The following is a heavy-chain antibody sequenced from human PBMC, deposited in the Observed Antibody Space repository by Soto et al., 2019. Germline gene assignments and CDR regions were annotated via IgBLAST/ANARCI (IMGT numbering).Heavy chain of an antibody. Sequence: GASVKVSCQASGYTFTSYYMHWVRQAPGQGLEWMGWISAYNGNTSYAQKLQGRVTMTTDTSTSTAYMELRSLRSDDTAVYYCARDLDDSPFDYWGQGTLVTVSS. J-gene: IGHJ4*02. V-gene: IGHV1-18*04. CDR3: ARDLDDSPFDY. D-gene: IGHD3-22*01. CDR1: GYTFTSYY. CDR2: ISAYNGNT.